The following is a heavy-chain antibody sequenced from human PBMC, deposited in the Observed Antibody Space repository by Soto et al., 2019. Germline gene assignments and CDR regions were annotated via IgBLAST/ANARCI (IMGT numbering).Heavy chain of an antibody. V-gene: IGHV4-59*01. J-gene: IGHJ6*02. CDR2: IYYSGST. CDR1: GGPISSYY. Sequence: SESLSLTCTVSGGPISSYYWSWIRQPPGKGLEWIGYIYYSGSTNYNPSLKSRVTISVDTSKNQFSLKLSSVTAADTAVYYCARDIYDILTGPAYGMDVWGQGTTVTVSS. D-gene: IGHD3-9*01. CDR3: ARDIYDILTGPAYGMDV.